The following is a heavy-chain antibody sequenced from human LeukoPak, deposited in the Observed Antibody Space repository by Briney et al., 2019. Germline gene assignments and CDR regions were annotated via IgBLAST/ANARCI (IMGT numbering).Heavy chain of an antibody. CDR2: ISGSGGST. V-gene: IGHV3-23*01. CDR3: FKETAAYDILTGYSYYFDY. Sequence: GGSLRLSCAASGFTFSSYAMSWVRQAPGKGLEWVSAISGSGGSTYYADSVKGRFTISRDNSKNTLYLQMNSLRAEDTAVYFCFKETAAYDILTGYSYYFDYWGQGTLVTVSS. D-gene: IGHD3-9*01. J-gene: IGHJ4*02. CDR1: GFTFSSYA.